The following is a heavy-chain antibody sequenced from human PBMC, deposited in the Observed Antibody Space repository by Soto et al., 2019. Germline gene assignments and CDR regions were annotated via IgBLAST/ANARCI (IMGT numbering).Heavy chain of an antibody. CDR1: GGSISNYY. CDR3: ARGGQDFWSGPFDY. Sequence: SETLSLTXTVSGGSISNYYCSWIRQPAGKGLEWIGRIDTSGSTNYNPSLKSRVTMSVDTSKQEFSLKLSSVTAADTALYYCARGGQDFWSGPFDYWGRGALVTVSS. CDR2: IDTSGST. V-gene: IGHV4-4*07. J-gene: IGHJ4*02. D-gene: IGHD3-3*01.